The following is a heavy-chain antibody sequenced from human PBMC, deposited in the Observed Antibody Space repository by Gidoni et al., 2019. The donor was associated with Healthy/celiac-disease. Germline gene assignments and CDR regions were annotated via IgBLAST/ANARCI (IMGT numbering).Heavy chain of an antibody. V-gene: IGHV1-3*01. CDR2: INAGNGNT. Sequence: QVQLVQSGAEVKKPGASVKVSCKAAGYTFTSYAMHWVRQAPGQRLEWMGWINAGNGNTKYSQKFQGRVTITRDTSASTAYMELSSLRSEDTAVYYCARDQGSSWFNWFDPWGQGTLVTVSS. D-gene: IGHD6-13*01. CDR3: ARDQGSSWFNWFDP. J-gene: IGHJ5*02. CDR1: GYTFTSYA.